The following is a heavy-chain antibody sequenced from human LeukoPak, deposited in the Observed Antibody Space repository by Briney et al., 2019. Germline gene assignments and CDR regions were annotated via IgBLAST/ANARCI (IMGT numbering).Heavy chain of an antibody. Sequence: GGSLRLSCAASGFTFSSYSMNWVRQAPGKGLEWVSSISSSSSYIYYADSVKGRFTISRDNAKNSLYLQMNSLRAEDTAVYYCARDLGRDSSVGLSSDYWGRGTLVTVSS. CDR3: ARDLGRDSSVGLSSDY. CDR2: ISSSSSYI. J-gene: IGHJ4*02. CDR1: GFTFSSYS. V-gene: IGHV3-21*01. D-gene: IGHD3-22*01.